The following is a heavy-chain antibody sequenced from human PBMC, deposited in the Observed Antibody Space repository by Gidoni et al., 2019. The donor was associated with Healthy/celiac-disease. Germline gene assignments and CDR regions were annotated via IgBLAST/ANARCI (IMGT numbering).Heavy chain of an antibody. D-gene: IGHD5-12*01. CDR2: IYPNESDT. J-gene: IGHJ4*02. V-gene: IGHV5-51*01. CDR3: ARLINEMATTEGLDY. Sequence: EVQLVQSGAEVKKPGESLKISCKGSGYSFTNYWIGWVRQMPGKGLEWMGIIYPNESDTGYSTSFQGQVTISADKSISTAYLQWRSLKASDTAMYYCARLINEMATTEGLDYWGQGTLVTVSA. CDR1: GYSFTNYW.